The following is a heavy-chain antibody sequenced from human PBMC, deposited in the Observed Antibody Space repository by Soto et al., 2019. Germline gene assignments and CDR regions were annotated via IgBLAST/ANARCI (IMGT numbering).Heavy chain of an antibody. CDR1: GFTFSSSW. Sequence: EVQLVESGGGLVQPGKSLRLSCTASGFTFSSSWIHWVRQAPGKGLEWVSRINADGSVTNYADSVKGRFTVSGDNAKNTLYLQMNSLRAEDTAVYFCATAGSYRFDYWGQGTLVTVSS. V-gene: IGHV3-74*01. D-gene: IGHD3-10*01. J-gene: IGHJ4*02. CDR2: INADGSVT. CDR3: ATAGSYRFDY.